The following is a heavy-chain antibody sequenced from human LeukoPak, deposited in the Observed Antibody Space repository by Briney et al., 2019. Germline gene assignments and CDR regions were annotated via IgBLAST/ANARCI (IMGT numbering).Heavy chain of an antibody. D-gene: IGHD3-22*01. CDR2: IWYGGSNK. CDR1: GFTFSSYG. V-gene: IGHV3-33*06. CDR3: AKDYYYDSSGPDY. J-gene: IGHJ4*02. Sequence: PGRSLRLSCAASGFTFSSYGMHWVRQAPGKGLEWVAVIWYGGSNKYYADSVKGRFTISRDNSKNTLYLQMSSLRAEDTAVYYCAKDYYYDSSGPDYWGQGTLVTVSS.